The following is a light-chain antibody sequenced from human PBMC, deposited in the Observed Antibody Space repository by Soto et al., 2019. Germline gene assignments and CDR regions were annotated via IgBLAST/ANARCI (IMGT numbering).Light chain of an antibody. CDR3: QQYGSSLL. Sequence: EIVLTQSPGTLSLSPGERATLSCRASQSVSSSYLAWYQQKPGQAPRLLIYGASSRATGIPDRSSGSGSGTDFTLTISRLEPEDFAVYYCQQYGSSLLFGGGTKVDIK. J-gene: IGKJ4*01. CDR2: GAS. CDR1: QSVSSSY. V-gene: IGKV3-20*01.